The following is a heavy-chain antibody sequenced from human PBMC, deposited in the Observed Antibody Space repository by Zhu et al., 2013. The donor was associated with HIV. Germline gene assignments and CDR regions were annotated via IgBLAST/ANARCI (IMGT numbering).Heavy chain of an antibody. CDR1: GGTFSSYA. J-gene: IGHJ6*02. Sequence: QVQLVQSGAEVKKPGSSVKVSCKASGGTFSSYAISWVRQAPGQGLEWMGGVIPIFGTANYAQKFQGRVTITADESTSTAYMELSSLRSEDTAVYYCARAEYYYGSGATLYYYYYGMDVWGQGTTVTVSS. V-gene: IGHV1-69*01. CDR2: VIPIFGTA. D-gene: IGHD3-10*01. CDR3: ARAEYYYGSGATLYYYYYGMDV.